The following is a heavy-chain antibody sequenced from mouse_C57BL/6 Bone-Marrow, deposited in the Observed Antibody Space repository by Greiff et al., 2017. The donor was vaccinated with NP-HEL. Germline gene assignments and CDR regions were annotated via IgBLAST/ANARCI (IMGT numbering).Heavy chain of an antibody. J-gene: IGHJ2*01. CDR2: IDPENGDT. Sequence: VQLKESGAELVRPGASVKLSCTASGFNIKDDYMHWVKQRPEQGLEWIGWIDPENGDTEYASKFQGKATITADTSSNTAYLQLSSLTSEDTAVYYCTREVFITTVEDFDYWGQGTTLTVSS. CDR3: TREVFITTVEDFDY. V-gene: IGHV14-4*01. CDR1: GFNIKDDY. D-gene: IGHD1-1*01.